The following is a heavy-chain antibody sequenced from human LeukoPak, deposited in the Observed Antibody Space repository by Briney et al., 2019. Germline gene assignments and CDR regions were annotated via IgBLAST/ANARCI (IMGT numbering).Heavy chain of an antibody. CDR2: GNDSGGT. Sequence: SETLSLTCAVYGGSVNGHYWSWIRQPPGKGLEWIGEGNDSGGTKFNPSLKSRVTISADASKNQFSLKVTSVTAADTAVYYCAKNGQSGFSFDPWGQGTLVTVSS. D-gene: IGHD2-8*01. V-gene: IGHV4-34*01. CDR1: GGSVNGHY. CDR3: AKNGQSGFSFDP. J-gene: IGHJ5*02.